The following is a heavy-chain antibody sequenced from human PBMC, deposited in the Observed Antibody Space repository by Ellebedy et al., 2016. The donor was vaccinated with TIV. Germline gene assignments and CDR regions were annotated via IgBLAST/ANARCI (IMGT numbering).Heavy chain of an antibody. V-gene: IGHV4-39*07. CDR2: IYYSGST. CDR3: AGSGSSSFDY. J-gene: IGHJ4*02. Sequence: SETLSLTCTVSGGSISSSSYYWGWIRQSPGKGLEWIGSIYYSGSTNYNPSLKSRVTMSVDTSKNQFSLKLSSVTAADTAVYYCAGSGSSSFDYWGQGTLVTVSS. CDR1: GGSISSSSYY. D-gene: IGHD6-6*01.